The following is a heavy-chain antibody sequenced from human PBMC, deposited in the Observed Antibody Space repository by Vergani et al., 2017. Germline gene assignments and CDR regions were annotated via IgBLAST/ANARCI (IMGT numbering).Heavy chain of an antibody. CDR1: GYSFTSYW. V-gene: IGHV5-51*03. CDR3: ARGEPELELRL. J-gene: IGHJ4*02. D-gene: IGHD1-7*01. CDR2: IYPGDSDT. Sequence: EVQLVQSGAEVKKPGESLKISCKGSGYSFTSYWIGWVRQMPGKGLEWMGIIYPGDSDTRYSPSFQGQVTISADKSISTAYMELSRLRSDDTAVYYCARGEPELELRLWGQGTLVTVSS.